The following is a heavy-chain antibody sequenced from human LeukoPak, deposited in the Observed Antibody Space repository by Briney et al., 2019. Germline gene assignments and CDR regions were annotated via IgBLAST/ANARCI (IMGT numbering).Heavy chain of an antibody. Sequence: SETLSLTCTVSGGSISSGDYYWSWIRQPPGKGLEWIGYIYYSGSTYYNPSLKSRVTISVDTSKNPFSLKLSSVTAADTAVYYCASYSSSWYERGGTFDYWGQGTLVTVSS. J-gene: IGHJ4*02. CDR3: ASYSSSWYERGGTFDY. CDR2: IYYSGST. D-gene: IGHD6-13*01. CDR1: GGSISSGDYY. V-gene: IGHV4-30-4*08.